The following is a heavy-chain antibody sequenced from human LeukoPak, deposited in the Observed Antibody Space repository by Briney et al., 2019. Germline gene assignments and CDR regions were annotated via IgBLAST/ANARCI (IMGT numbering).Heavy chain of an antibody. Sequence: GRSLRLSCAASAFTFSSYAMHWVRQAPGKGLEWVAVISYDGSNKYYADSVKGRFTISRDNSKNTLHLQMNSLRAEDTAVYYCARDFGGGSGVDYWGQGTLVTVSS. CDR3: ARDFGGGSGVDY. V-gene: IGHV3-30-3*01. D-gene: IGHD6-19*01. CDR2: ISYDGSNK. J-gene: IGHJ4*02. CDR1: AFTFSSYA.